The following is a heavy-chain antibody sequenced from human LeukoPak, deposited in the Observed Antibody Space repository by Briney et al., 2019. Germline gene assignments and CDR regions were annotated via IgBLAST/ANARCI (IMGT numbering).Heavy chain of an antibody. Sequence: SETLSLTCAVYGVSFSGYYWSWIRQPPGKGLEWIGEINHSGSTNYNPSLKSRVTISLDTAKNQFSLKLTSVTAADTAIYYCARVLGDYYGSGSYSHFRFDPWGQGGLVTVSS. CDR2: INHSGST. V-gene: IGHV4-34*01. CDR3: ARVLGDYYGSGSYSHFRFDP. J-gene: IGHJ5*02. D-gene: IGHD3-10*01. CDR1: GVSFSGYY.